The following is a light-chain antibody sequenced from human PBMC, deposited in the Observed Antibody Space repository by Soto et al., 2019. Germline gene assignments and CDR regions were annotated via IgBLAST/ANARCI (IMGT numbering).Light chain of an antibody. V-gene: IGKV1-5*03. Sequence: DIQMTQSPSTLSGSVGDRVTITCRASQTISSWLAWYQQKPGKAPKLLIYEASTLKSGVPSRFSGSGSGTEFTLTISSLQPDDFATYYCQQYYSYPYTFGQGTKVDIK. CDR2: EAS. CDR1: QTISSW. CDR3: QQYYSYPYT. J-gene: IGKJ2*01.